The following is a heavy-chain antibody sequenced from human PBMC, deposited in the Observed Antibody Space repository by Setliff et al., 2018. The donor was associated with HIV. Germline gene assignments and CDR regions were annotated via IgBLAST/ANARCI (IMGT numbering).Heavy chain of an antibody. CDR3: ARGRGRYYDSRSYLDY. CDR2: MNPNSGNR. D-gene: IGHD3-22*01. CDR1: GYTFTSYY. J-gene: IGHJ4*02. V-gene: IGHV1-8*03. Sequence: GASVKVSCKASGYTFTSYYIHWVRKAPGHGLEWVGWMNPNSGNRGYAQKFQGRVIISRNTSISTAYMELSGLRSEDTAVYSWARGRGRYYDSRSYLDYWGQGTLVTVSS.